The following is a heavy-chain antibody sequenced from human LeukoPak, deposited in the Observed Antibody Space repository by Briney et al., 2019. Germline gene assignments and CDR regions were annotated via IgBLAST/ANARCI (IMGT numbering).Heavy chain of an antibody. V-gene: IGHV4-59*01. Sequence: SETLSLTCTVSGGSISSYYWGWIRQPPGKGLEWIGYISYSGSTNYNPSLKSRVIISVDASKNQFSLKLSSVTAADTAVYYCARVIAAAEPTFDYWGQGTLVTVSS. CDR1: GGSISSYY. CDR2: ISYSGST. CDR3: ARVIAAAEPTFDY. J-gene: IGHJ4*02. D-gene: IGHD6-13*01.